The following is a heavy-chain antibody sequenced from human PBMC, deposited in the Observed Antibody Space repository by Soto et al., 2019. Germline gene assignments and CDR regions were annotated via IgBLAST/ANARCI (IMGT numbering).Heavy chain of an antibody. CDR3: ARDGQRYCSSTSCYRENNWFDP. Sequence: SVKVSCKASGGTFSSYAISWVRQAPGQGLEWMGGIIPIFGTANYAQKFQGRVTITADESTSTAYMELSSLRSEDTAVYYCARDGQRYCSSTSCYRENNWFDPWGQGTLVTVSS. D-gene: IGHD2-2*02. CDR1: GGTFSSYA. CDR2: IIPIFGTA. J-gene: IGHJ5*02. V-gene: IGHV1-69*13.